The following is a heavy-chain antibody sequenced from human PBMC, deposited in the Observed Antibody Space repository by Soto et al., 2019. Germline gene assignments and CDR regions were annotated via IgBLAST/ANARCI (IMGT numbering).Heavy chain of an antibody. CDR3: ARAQTKMLLARYYYGMDV. Sequence: ASVKVSCKASGYTFTGYYMHWVRQAPGEGLEWMGWINPNSGGTNYAQKFQGWVTLTRDTSISTAYMELSRLRPHDTALYYWARAQTKMLLARYYYGMDVWGQGTTVTVSS. J-gene: IGHJ6*02. V-gene: IGHV1-2*04. CDR1: GYTFTGYY. D-gene: IGHD2-15*01. CDR2: INPNSGGT.